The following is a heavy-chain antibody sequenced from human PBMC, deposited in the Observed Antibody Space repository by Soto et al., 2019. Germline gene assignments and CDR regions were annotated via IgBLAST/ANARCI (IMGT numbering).Heavy chain of an antibody. CDR3: ARVAVEMATIHVFDY. Sequence: QVQLVESGGGVVQPGRSLRLSCAASGFTFSSYAMHSVRQAPGKGLEWVAVISYDGSNKYYADSVKGRFTISRDNSKNTLYLQMNSLRAEDTAVYYCARVAVEMATIHVFDYWGQGTLVTVSS. J-gene: IGHJ4*02. CDR1: GFTFSSYA. CDR2: ISYDGSNK. D-gene: IGHD5-12*01. V-gene: IGHV3-30-3*01.